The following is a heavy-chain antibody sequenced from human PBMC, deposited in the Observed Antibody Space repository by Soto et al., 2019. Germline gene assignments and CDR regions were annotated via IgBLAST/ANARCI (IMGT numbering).Heavy chain of an antibody. J-gene: IGHJ6*02. D-gene: IGHD3-3*02. CDR2: INSDGSST. CDR3: VRGQPHRITIFEVVIRSYDYGMDV. V-gene: IGHV3-74*01. CDR1: GFTFSSYW. Sequence: GGSLRLSCAASGFTFSSYWMHWVRQAPGKGLVWVSRINSDGSSTSYADSVKGRFTISRDNAKNTLYLQMNSLRAADTAVYFCVRGQPHRITIFEVVIRSYDYGMDVWGQGTTVTVSS.